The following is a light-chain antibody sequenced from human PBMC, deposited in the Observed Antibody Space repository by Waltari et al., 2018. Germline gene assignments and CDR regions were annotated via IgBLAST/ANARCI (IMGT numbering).Light chain of an antibody. V-gene: IGKV1-13*02. J-gene: IGKJ3*01. Sequence: IQMSQSPSSLSASVGDRVTITCRASQGISSYLNWYQQKPGKAPKLLIYYANSLASGVPSRFSGSGSGTEFTLTISSLQPEEFATYYCQQGNSYPFTFGPGTKLDIK. CDR2: YAN. CDR3: QQGNSYPFT. CDR1: QGISSY.